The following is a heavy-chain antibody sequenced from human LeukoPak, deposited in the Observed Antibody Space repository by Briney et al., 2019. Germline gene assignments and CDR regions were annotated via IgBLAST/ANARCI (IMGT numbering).Heavy chain of an antibody. CDR3: ARNHDYDY. CDR1: GFTFSSYS. Sequence: GGSLRLSCAASGFTFSSYSMSWVRQAPGKGLEWVSSISSSGSYIYYADSVKGRFTISRDNAKNSLYLQMNSLRAEDTAVYYCARNHDYDYWGQGTLVTVSS. CDR2: ISSSGSYI. J-gene: IGHJ4*02. D-gene: IGHD3-16*01. V-gene: IGHV3-21*01.